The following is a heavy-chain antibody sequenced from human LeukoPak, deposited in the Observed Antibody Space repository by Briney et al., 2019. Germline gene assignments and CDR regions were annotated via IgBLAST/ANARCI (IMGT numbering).Heavy chain of an antibody. CDR2: IWYDGSNK. CDR3: ARDGLLWFGELGERGNFDY. J-gene: IGHJ4*02. V-gene: IGHV3-33*01. D-gene: IGHD3-10*01. Sequence: GGSLRLSCAASGFTFSSYGMHWVRQAPGKGLEWVAVIWYDGSNKYYADSVKGRFTISRDNSKSTLYLQMNSLRAEDTAVYYCARDGLLWFGELGERGNFDYWGQGTLVTVSS. CDR1: GFTFSSYG.